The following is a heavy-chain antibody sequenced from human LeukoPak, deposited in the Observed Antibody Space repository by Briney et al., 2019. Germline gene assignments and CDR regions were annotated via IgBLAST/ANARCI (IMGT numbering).Heavy chain of an antibody. CDR3: ASNLALTRDYFDY. Sequence: ASVKVSCKASGYTFTSYYMHWVRQAPGQGLEWMGIINPSGGSTSYAQKFQGRVTTTRDMSTSTVYMELSSLRSEDTAVYYCASNLALTRDYFDYWGQGTLVTVSS. J-gene: IGHJ4*02. CDR2: INPSGGST. D-gene: IGHD2-2*01. V-gene: IGHV1-46*01. CDR1: GYTFTSYY.